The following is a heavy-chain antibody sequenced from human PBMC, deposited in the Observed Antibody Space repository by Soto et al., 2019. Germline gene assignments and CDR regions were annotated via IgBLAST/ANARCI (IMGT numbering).Heavy chain of an antibody. J-gene: IGHJ6*02. CDR1: GYSFTSYW. CDR2: IDPSDSYT. V-gene: IGHV5-10-1*01. Sequence: PGQSLKISCNGSGYSFTSYWISWVRQMPGKGLEWMGRIDPSDSYTNYSPSFQGHVTISADKSISTAYLQWSSLKASDTAMYYCARLAMVRGVTTYGMDVWGQGTTVTVSS. D-gene: IGHD3-10*01. CDR3: ARLAMVRGVTTYGMDV.